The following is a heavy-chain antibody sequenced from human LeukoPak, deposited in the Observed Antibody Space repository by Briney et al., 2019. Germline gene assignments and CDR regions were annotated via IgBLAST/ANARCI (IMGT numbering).Heavy chain of an antibody. Sequence: SETLSLTCSVYGGSFSGYYWRWVRQPPGKGLEWIGEINHSGDSNYNPSLKSRVTISVDTSKNQFSLKLNSVTAADTGVYYCARQSTKYNSGWLFDYWGQGILVTVSS. CDR2: INHSGDS. V-gene: IGHV4-34*01. CDR3: ARQSTKYNSGWLFDY. CDR1: GGSFSGYY. D-gene: IGHD6-19*01. J-gene: IGHJ4*02.